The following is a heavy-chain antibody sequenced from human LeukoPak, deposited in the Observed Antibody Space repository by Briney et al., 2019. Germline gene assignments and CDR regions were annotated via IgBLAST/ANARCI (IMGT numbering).Heavy chain of an antibody. CDR3: ARDPGWGALDY. Sequence: GGSLRLSCAASGFSFSTSWMTWVRQTPGKGLELVANVNIDGSRRYHGDSVEGRFTISRDNVKNTLYLQMNSLRVEDTAVYYCARDPGWGALDYWGQGALVIVSS. V-gene: IGHV3-7*03. D-gene: IGHD3-16*01. CDR2: VNIDGSRR. CDR1: GFSFSTSW. J-gene: IGHJ4*02.